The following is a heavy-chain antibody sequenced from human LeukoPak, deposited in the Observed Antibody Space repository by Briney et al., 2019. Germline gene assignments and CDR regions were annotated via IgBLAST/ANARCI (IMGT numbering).Heavy chain of an antibody. Sequence: ASVKVSCKASGYTFTSYGISWVRQAPGQGLEWLGWISAYNGNTNYAQKLQGRVIMTTDKSTSTAYMELRSLRSDDTAVYYCASADAIAPDPDAFGIWGQGTMVTVSS. CDR1: GYTFTSYG. CDR3: ASADAIAPDPDAFGI. V-gene: IGHV1-18*01. J-gene: IGHJ3*02. D-gene: IGHD2-2*02. CDR2: ISAYNGNT.